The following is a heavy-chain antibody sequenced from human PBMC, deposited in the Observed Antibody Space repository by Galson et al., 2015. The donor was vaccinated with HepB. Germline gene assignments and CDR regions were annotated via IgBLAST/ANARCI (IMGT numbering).Heavy chain of an antibody. J-gene: IGHJ4*02. CDR2: ISYDGKQK. D-gene: IGHD4-17*01. CDR3: AKEGYIYGKGGPDN. CDR1: GFSFSRYD. V-gene: IGHV3-30*18. Sequence: SLRLSCAGSGFSFSRYDIHWVRQAPGKGLEWVAFISYDGKQKYFADSLKGRFTVSRDNSKNTIYLQLNSLRPDDTAVYRCAKEGYIYGKGGPDNWGQGTLVTVSS.